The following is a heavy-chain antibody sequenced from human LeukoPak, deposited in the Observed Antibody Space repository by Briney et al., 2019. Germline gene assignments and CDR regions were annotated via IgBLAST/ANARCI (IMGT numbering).Heavy chain of an antibody. D-gene: IGHD6-13*01. J-gene: IGHJ4*02. CDR3: ARGTAAAGGN. CDR2: IYYSGST. V-gene: IGHV4-59*11. CDR1: GCSISSQH. Sequence: PSETLSLTCTGSGCSISSQHWSWIRQPPGKGLEWIGYIYYSGSTNYNPSLKSRVTISVDTSKNHFSLKLSSVTAADAAVYYCARGTAAAGGNWGQRPLVTVSS.